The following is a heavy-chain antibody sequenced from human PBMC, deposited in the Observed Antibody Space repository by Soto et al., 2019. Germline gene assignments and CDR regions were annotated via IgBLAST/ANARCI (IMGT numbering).Heavy chain of an antibody. CDR1: GGSISSYY. Sequence: KTSETLSLTCTVSGGSISSYYWSWIRQPPGKGLEWIGYIYYSGSTNYNSSLKSRVTISVDTSKNQFSLKLSSVTAADTAVYYCARGLAYYYDSSGYYDYWGQGTLVTVSS. CDR3: ARGLAYYYDSSGYYDY. J-gene: IGHJ4*02. CDR2: IYYSGST. D-gene: IGHD3-22*01. V-gene: IGHV4-59*01.